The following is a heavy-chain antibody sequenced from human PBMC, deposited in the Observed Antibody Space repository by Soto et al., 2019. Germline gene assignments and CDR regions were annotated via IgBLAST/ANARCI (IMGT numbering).Heavy chain of an antibody. Sequence: QVQLVQSGAEVKKPGSSVKVSCKASGGTFSSYTISWVRQAPGQGLEWMGRIIPILGIANYAQKFQGRVTITADKATSTAYMELSSLRSEDTAVYYCARSLLYDSSGPYSFDYWGQGTLVTVSS. D-gene: IGHD3-22*01. J-gene: IGHJ4*02. CDR1: GGTFSSYT. CDR3: ARSLLYDSSGPYSFDY. V-gene: IGHV1-69*02. CDR2: IIPILGIA.